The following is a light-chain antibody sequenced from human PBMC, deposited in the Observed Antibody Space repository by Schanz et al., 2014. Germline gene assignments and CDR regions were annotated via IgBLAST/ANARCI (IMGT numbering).Light chain of an antibody. CDR2: DVS. Sequence: QSVLTQPASVSGSPGQSVTISCTGTSSDVGGYNYVSWYQQHPGKAPKLMIFDVSQRPSGVPDRFSASKSGNTASLTISGLQTEDEADYYCCSYAGSYTVVAFGGGTKLTVL. CDR1: SSDVGGYNY. V-gene: IGLV2-11*01. J-gene: IGLJ2*01. CDR3: CSYAGSYTVVA.